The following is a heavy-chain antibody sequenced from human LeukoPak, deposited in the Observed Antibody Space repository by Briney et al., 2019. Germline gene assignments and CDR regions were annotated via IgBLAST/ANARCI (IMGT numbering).Heavy chain of an antibody. J-gene: IGHJ4*02. CDR3: ARGGYSYGYYYFDY. CDR2: IYYSGST. Sequence: SETLSLTCTVSGGSISSYYWSWIRQPPGKGLEWIGYIYYSGSTNYNPSLKSRVTKSVDTSKNQFSLKLSSVTAADTAVYYCARGGYSYGYYYFDYWGQGTLVTVSS. D-gene: IGHD5-18*01. V-gene: IGHV4-59*01. CDR1: GGSISSYY.